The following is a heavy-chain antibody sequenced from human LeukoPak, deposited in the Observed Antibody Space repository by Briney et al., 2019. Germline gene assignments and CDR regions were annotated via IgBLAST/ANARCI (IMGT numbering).Heavy chain of an antibody. J-gene: IGHJ4*02. CDR1: GFTFSSYS. D-gene: IGHD4-17*01. V-gene: IGHV3-21*01. CDR3: AREIGGVTTWDY. CDR2: ISSSSSYI. Sequence: GGSLRLSCAASGFTFSSYSMSWVRQAPGKGLEWISSISSSSSYIYYADSVKGRFTISRDNAKNSLYLQMNSLRAEDTAVYYCAREIGGVTTWDYWGQGTLVTVSS.